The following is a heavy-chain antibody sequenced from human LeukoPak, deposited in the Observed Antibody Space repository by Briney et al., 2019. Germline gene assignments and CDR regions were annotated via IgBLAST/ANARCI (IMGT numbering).Heavy chain of an antibody. J-gene: IGHJ4*02. CDR3: ARHAELLWFGELFPVSSCFDY. V-gene: IGHV4-59*08. CDR1: GGSISSYY. D-gene: IGHD3-10*01. CDR2: IYYSGST. Sequence: SETLSLTCTVSGGSISSYYRSWIRQPPGKGLEWIGYIYYSGSTNYNPSLKSRVTISVDTSKNQFSLKLSSVTAADTAVYYCARHAELLWFGELFPVSSCFDYWGQGTLVTVSS.